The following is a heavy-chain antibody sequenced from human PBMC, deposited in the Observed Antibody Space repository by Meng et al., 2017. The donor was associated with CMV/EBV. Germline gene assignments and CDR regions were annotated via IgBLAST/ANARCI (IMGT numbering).Heavy chain of an antibody. CDR3: ARHTRYCSSTSCLNWYFDL. CDR1: GGSFSAYY. J-gene: IGHJ2*01. D-gene: IGHD2-2*01. V-gene: IGHV4-34*01. CDR2: INHSGST. Sequence: SETLSLTCAVYGGSFSAYYWSWIHQPPGKGLEWIGEINHSGSTNYNPSLKSRVTISVDTSKNQFSLKLSSVTAADTAVYYCARHTRYCSSTSCLNWYFDLWGRGTLVTVSS.